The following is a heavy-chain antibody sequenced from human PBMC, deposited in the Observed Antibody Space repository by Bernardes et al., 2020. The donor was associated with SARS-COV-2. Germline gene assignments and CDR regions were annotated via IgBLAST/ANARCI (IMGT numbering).Heavy chain of an antibody. V-gene: IGHV1-8*01. CDR3: AKGTGIVLMVYAPYSLDV. Sequence: ASVKVSCKASGYTFTSYDINWVRQATGQGLEWMGWMNPNSGNTGYAQKFQGRVTMTRNTSISTAYMELSSLRSEDTAVYYCAKGTGIVLMVYAPYSLDVCGQGATVTGS. CDR1: GYTFTSYD. D-gene: IGHD2-8*01. CDR2: MNPNSGNT. J-gene: IGHJ6*02.